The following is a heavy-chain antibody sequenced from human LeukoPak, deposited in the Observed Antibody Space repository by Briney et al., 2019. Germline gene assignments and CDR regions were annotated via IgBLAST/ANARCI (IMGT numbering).Heavy chain of an antibody. J-gene: IGHJ4*02. V-gene: IGHV3-30*02. D-gene: IGHD3-22*01. CDR1: GFTFSSYG. Sequence: GGSLRLSCAASGFTFSSYGMHWVRQAPGKGLEWVAFIRYDGSNKYYADSVKGRFTISRDNSKNTLNLQMNSLRAEDTAVYYCAKDPTHYRVWDYYETIGLSYWGQGTLVTVSS. CDR2: IRYDGSNK. CDR3: AKDPTHYRVWDYYETIGLSY.